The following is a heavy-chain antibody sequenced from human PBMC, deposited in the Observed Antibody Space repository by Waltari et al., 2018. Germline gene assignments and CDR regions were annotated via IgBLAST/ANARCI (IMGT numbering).Heavy chain of an antibody. D-gene: IGHD2-15*01. CDR2: IIPILGIA. CDR3: ATDWSGGSEENDY. V-gene: IGHV1-69*10. CDR1: GGTFSSYA. J-gene: IGHJ4*02. Sequence: QVQLVQSGAEVKKPGSSVKVSCKASGGTFSSYAISWVRQAPGQGLEWMGGIIPILGIANSAQKFQGRVTITADKSTSTAYMELSSLRSEDTAVYYCATDWSGGSEENDYWGQGTLVTVSS.